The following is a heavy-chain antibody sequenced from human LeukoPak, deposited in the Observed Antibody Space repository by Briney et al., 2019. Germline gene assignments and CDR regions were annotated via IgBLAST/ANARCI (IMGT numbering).Heavy chain of an antibody. D-gene: IGHD3-9*01. V-gene: IGHV4-39*07. J-gene: IGHJ4*02. CDR3: ARDLNRNLDY. CDR1: GGSISSSSYY. Sequence: TASETLSLTCTVSGGSISSSSYYWGWIRQPPGKGLEWIGSIYYSGSTYYNPSLKSRVTISVDTSKNQFSLKLSSVTAADTAVYYCARDLNRNLDYWGQGTLVTVSS. CDR2: IYYSGST.